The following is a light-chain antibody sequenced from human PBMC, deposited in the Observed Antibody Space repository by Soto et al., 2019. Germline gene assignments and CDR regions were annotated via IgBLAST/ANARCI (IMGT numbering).Light chain of an antibody. V-gene: IGKV1-5*02. CDR2: DAS. Sequence: DIQMTQSPSSLSASVGDRVTIICRASQSVSTRLAWYQQKPGKAPKVLIYDASSLESGVPSRFSGSGSGTEFTLTISSLQPDDFATYYCQQLFDSPITFGQGTRLEI. CDR1: QSVSTR. CDR3: QQLFDSPIT. J-gene: IGKJ5*01.